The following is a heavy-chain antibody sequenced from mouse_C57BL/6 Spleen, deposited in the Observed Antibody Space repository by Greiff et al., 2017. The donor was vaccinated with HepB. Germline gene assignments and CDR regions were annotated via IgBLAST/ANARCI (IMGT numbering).Heavy chain of an antibody. J-gene: IGHJ2*01. Sequence: QVQLQQPGAELVMPGASVKLSCKASGYTFTSYWMHWVKQRPGQGLEWIGEIDPSDSYTNYNQKFKGKSTLTVDKSSSTAYMQLSSLTSEDSAVYYCARRCLEYGSLYYFDYLGQGTTLTVSS. CDR2: IDPSDSYT. V-gene: IGHV1-69*01. CDR1: GYTFTSYW. CDR3: ARRCLEYGSLYYFDY. D-gene: IGHD1-1*01.